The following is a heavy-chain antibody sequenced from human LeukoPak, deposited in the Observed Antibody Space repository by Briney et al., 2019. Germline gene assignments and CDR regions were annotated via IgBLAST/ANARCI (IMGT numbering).Heavy chain of an antibody. CDR1: GYTFTSYA. CDR3: ARDSDVEMATIPDY. CDR2: INTNTGNP. Sequence: ASVKVSCKASGYTFTSYAMNWVRQAPGQGLEWMGWINTNTGNPTYAQGFTGRFVFSLDTSVSTAYLQISSLKAEDTAVYYCARDSDVEMATIPDYWGQGTLVTVSS. D-gene: IGHD5-24*01. J-gene: IGHJ4*02. V-gene: IGHV7-4-1*02.